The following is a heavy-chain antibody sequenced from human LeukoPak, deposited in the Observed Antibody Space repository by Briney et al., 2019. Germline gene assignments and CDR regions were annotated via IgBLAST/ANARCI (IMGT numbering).Heavy chain of an antibody. Sequence: SETLSVTCTVSGGSISSGSYYWSWIRQPAGKGLEWIGRIYTSGSTNYNPSLKSRVTISVDTSKNQFSLKLSSVTAADTAVYYCAGEDDYGKYNWFDPWGQGTLVTVSS. CDR1: GGSISSGSYY. CDR3: AGEDDYGKYNWFDP. CDR2: IYTSGST. D-gene: IGHD4-17*01. V-gene: IGHV4-61*02. J-gene: IGHJ5*02.